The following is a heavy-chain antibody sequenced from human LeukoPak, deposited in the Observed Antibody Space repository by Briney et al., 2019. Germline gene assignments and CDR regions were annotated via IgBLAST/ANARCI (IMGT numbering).Heavy chain of an antibody. CDR2: TYYSGST. CDR1: GGSISSYY. V-gene: IGHV4-59*01. CDR3: ARRMSSTVGGFDP. D-gene: IGHD4-17*01. J-gene: IGHJ5*02. Sequence: SETLSLTCTVSGGSISSYYWSWIRQPPGKGLEWIGYTYYSGSTNYNPSLKSRVTISVDTSKNQFSLKLSSVTAADTAVYYCARRMSSTVGGFDPWGQGTLVTVSS.